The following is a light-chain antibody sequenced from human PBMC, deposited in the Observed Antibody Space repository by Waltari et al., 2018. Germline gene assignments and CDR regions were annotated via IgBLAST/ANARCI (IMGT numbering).Light chain of an antibody. CDR1: ELPRKY. CDR3: YSSDSTGLRV. Sequence: YELTQPPSVSVSPGQTARITCSGHELPRKYAYWFQQKSGQAPRLVIYEDTKRPSGIPERFSGSGSGTVATLTITGAQVDDEADYYCYSSDSTGLRVFGGGTTVVVL. CDR2: EDT. V-gene: IGLV3-10*01. J-gene: IGLJ1*01.